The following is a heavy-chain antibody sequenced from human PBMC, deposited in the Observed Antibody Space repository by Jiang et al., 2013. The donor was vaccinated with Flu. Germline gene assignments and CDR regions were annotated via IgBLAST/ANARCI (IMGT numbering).Heavy chain of an antibody. D-gene: IGHD6-25*01. CDR1: GFTFDDYT. J-gene: IGHJ5*02. Sequence: VVQPGGSLRLSCAASGFTFDDYTMHWVRQAPGKGLEWVSLISWDGGSTYYADSVKGRFTISRDNSKNSLYLQMNSLRTEDTAVYYCARDVAADANWFDPWGQGTLVTVSS. V-gene: IGHV3-43*01. CDR2: ISWDGGST. CDR3: ARDVAADANWFDP.